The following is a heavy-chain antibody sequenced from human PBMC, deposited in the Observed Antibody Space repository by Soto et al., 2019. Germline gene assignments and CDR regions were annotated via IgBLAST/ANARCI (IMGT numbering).Heavy chain of an antibody. Sequence: QVQLVQSGAEVKEPGDSVRVSCEASGYTFSAYYIHWVRQAPGQGLEWMGWINPNFGDTTYAQDFQGRVTMTRDMSISTVYMELSRLTSDDTAIYYCARNMDYYYGPGSGNGHGVWGQGTTVTVFS. CDR2: INPNFGDT. D-gene: IGHD3-10*01. J-gene: IGHJ6*02. V-gene: IGHV1-2*02. CDR1: GYTFSAYY. CDR3: ARNMDYYYGPGSGNGHGV.